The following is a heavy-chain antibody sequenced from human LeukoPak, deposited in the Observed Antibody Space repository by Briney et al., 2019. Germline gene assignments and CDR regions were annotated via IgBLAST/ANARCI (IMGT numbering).Heavy chain of an antibody. D-gene: IGHD1-14*01. CDR2: ISYDGSNK. CDR3: ARGNPFDY. CDR1: GFTFSNYG. J-gene: IGHJ4*02. Sequence: GRSLRLSCAASGFTFSNYGMHWVRQAPGKGLEWVAVISYDGSNKYYADSVKGRFTISRDNSKNTVYLQMNSLRAEDTAVYYCARGNPFDYWGQGTLVTVSS. V-gene: IGHV3-30*03.